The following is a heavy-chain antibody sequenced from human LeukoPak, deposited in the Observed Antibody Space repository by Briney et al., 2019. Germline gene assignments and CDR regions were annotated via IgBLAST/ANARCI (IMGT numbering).Heavy chain of an antibody. V-gene: IGHV4-30-4*01. CDR1: GGSISSGDYY. Sequence: NPSQTLSLTCTVSGGSISSGDYYWSWIRQPPGKGLEWIGYIYYSGSTYYNPSLKSRVTISVDTSKNQFSLKLSSVTAADTAVYYCARTLPCQLLSFDYWGQGTLVTVSS. J-gene: IGHJ4*02. D-gene: IGHD2-2*01. CDR2: IYYSGST. CDR3: ARTLPCQLLSFDY.